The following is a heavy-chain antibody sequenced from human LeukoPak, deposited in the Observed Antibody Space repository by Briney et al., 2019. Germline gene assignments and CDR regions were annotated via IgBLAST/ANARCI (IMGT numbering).Heavy chain of an antibody. CDR3: ARDSGEDYGDYVVGIFDY. D-gene: IGHD4-17*01. CDR2: ISYDGSNK. Sequence: GGSLRLSCAASGFTFSSYAMHWVRQAPGKGLEWVAVISYDGSNKYYADSVKGRFTISRDNSKNTLYLQMNSLRAEDTAVYYCARDSGEDYGDYVVGIFDYWGQGTLVTASS. J-gene: IGHJ4*02. CDR1: GFTFSSYA. V-gene: IGHV3-30-3*01.